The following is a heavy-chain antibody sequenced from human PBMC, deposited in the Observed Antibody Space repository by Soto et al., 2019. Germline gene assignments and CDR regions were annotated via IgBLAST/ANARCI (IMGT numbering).Heavy chain of an antibody. CDR1: GGSFSGYY. D-gene: IGHD3-10*01. Sequence: SETLSLTCAVYGGSFSGYYWSWIRQPPGKGLEWIGEINHSGSTNYNPSLKSRVTISVDTSKNQFSLKLSSVTAADTAVYYCASSYGSGSSRRYYYYGMDVWGQGTTVT. V-gene: IGHV4-34*01. CDR3: ASSYGSGSSRRYYYYGMDV. CDR2: INHSGST. J-gene: IGHJ6*02.